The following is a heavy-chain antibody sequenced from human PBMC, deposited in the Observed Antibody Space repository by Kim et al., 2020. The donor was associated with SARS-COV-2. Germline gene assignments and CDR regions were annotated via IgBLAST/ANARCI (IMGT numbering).Heavy chain of an antibody. CDR3: ARVLCSYGYCTNFDY. J-gene: IGHJ4*02. D-gene: IGHD5-18*01. CDR1: GGSISSYY. V-gene: IGHV4-59*01. Sequence: SETLSLTCTVSGGSISSYYWSWIRQPPGKGLEWIGYIYYSGSTNYNPSLKSRVTISVDTSKNQFSLKLSSVTAADTAVYYCARVLCSYGYCTNFDYWGQGTLVTVSS. CDR2: IYYSGST.